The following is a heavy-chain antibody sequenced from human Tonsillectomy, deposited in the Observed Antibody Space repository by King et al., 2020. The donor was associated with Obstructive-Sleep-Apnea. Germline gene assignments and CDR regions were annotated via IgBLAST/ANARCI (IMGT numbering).Heavy chain of an antibody. J-gene: IGHJ6*02. CDR3: ARVGFRGSGEDYYYGMDV. D-gene: IGHD3-10*01. CDR1: GGSISSYY. CDR2: IYYSGST. Sequence: VQLQESGPGLVKPSETLSLTCTVSGGSISSYYWSWIRHPPGKGLEWIGNIYYSGSTKYNPSLKSRVTISVDMSKNQFSLKVSSVTAAYTAVYYCARVGFRGSGEDYYYGMDVWGQGTTVTVSS. V-gene: IGHV4-59*01.